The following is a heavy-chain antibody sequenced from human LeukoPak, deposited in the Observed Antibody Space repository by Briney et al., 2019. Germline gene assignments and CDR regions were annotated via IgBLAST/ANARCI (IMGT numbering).Heavy chain of an antibody. J-gene: IGHJ4*02. Sequence: GGSLRLSCAASGFTFSSYAMSWVRQAPPKGLEWVSAGSGNGRSTYYADPVKGRCNISRDNSKNTLYLQMSSLRAEDTAVYYCAKGGRAVAGPYWGQGTLVTVSS. CDR1: GFTFSSYA. CDR3: AKGGRAVAGPY. CDR2: GSGNGRST. D-gene: IGHD6-19*01. V-gene: IGHV3-23*01.